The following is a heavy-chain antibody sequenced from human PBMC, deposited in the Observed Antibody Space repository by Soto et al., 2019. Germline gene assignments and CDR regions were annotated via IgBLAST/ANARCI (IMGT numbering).Heavy chain of an antibody. CDR2: INPSGGST. CDR1: GYTFTSYY. V-gene: IGHV1-46*01. CDR3: ARDGYGDYPVYYYYGMDV. Sequence: QVQLVQSGAEVKKPGASVKVSCKASGYTFTSYYMHWVRQAPGQGLEWMGIINPSGGSTSYAQKFQGRVTMTRDQYTSTVYMELSSLRSEDKAVYYCARDGYGDYPVYYYYGMDVWGQGTTVTVSS. J-gene: IGHJ6*02. D-gene: IGHD4-17*01.